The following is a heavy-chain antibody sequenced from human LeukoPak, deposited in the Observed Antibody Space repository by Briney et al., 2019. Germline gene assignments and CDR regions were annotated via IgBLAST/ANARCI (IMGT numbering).Heavy chain of an antibody. CDR2: IYYSGST. D-gene: IGHD5-24*01. V-gene: IGHV4-30-4*01. J-gene: IGHJ3*02. CDR1: GGSISSGDYY. CDR3: ARRRERSAFDI. Sequence: PSETLSLTCTVSGGSISSGDYYWSWIRQPPGKGLEWIGYIYYSGSTYYNPSLKSRVTVSVDTSKNQFSLKLSSVTAADTAVYYCARRRERSAFDIWGQGTMVTVSS.